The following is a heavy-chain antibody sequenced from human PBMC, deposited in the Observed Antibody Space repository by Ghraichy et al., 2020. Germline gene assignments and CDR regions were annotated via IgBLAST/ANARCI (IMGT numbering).Heavy chain of an antibody. J-gene: IGHJ4*02. CDR1: GYSFTSYW. V-gene: IGHV5-51*01. Sequence: GESLNISCKGSGYSFTSYWIGWVRQMPGKGLEWMGIIYPGDSDTRYSPSFQGQVTISADKSISTAYLQWSSLKASDTAMYYCARHPTPTWPYSGSLRFDYWGQGTLVTVSS. CDR2: IYPGDSDT. D-gene: IGHD1-26*01. CDR3: ARHPTPTWPYSGSLRFDY.